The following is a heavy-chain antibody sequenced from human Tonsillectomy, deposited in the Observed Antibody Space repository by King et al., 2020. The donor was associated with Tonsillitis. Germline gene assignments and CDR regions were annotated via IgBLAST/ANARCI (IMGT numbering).Heavy chain of an antibody. CDR3: AREDFWSGTDY. J-gene: IGHJ4*02. CDR1: GFTFSRYC. D-gene: IGHD3-3*01. Sequence: VQLGESGGGVVQPGRSLRLSCAASGFTFSRYCMHWVRQAPGKGLEWVAVISYDGSNKYYADSVKGRFTISRDNSKNTLYLQMNSLRAEETAVYYCAREDFWSGTDYWGQGTLVTVSS. V-gene: IGHV3-30*03. CDR2: ISYDGSNK.